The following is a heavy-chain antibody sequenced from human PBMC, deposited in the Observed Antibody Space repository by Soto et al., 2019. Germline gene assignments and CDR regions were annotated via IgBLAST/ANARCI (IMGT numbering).Heavy chain of an antibody. J-gene: IGHJ5*02. Sequence: PSETLSLTCSVSGGSISSYYWSWIRQPAGKGLEWIGRIYSSGSTKYNPSLKSRVIMSVDTPKNQFSLKLYSVTAADTAVYYCARTLEAAGTENWFDPWGQGTLVTVSS. CDR3: ARTLEAAGTENWFDP. CDR2: IYSSGST. V-gene: IGHV4-4*07. CDR1: GGSISSYY. D-gene: IGHD6-13*01.